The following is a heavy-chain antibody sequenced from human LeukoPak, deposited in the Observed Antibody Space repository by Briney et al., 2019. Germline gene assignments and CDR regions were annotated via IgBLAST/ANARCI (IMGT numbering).Heavy chain of an antibody. CDR2: IYTSGST. Sequence: SETLSLTCTVSGGSISSGRDYWSWIRQPAGKGLEWIGRIYTSGSTNYNPSLKSRVTISVDTSNNQFSLKLSSVTAADTAVYYCARNTGGSPDLYYMDVWGKGTTVTVSS. J-gene: IGHJ6*03. V-gene: IGHV4-61*02. D-gene: IGHD7-27*01. CDR1: GGSISSGRDY. CDR3: ARNTGGSPDLYYMDV.